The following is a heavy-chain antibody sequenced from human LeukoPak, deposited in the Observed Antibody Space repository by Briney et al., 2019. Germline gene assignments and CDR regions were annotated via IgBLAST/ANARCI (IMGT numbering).Heavy chain of an antibody. CDR2: IYYSGST. D-gene: IGHD2-2*01. J-gene: IGHJ6*03. Sequence: SETLSLTCTVSGGSISSYYWSWIRQPPGRGLEWIGYIYYSGSTNYNPSLKSRVTISVDTSKNQFSLKLSSVTAADTAVYYCARSVVPAAMRDSYYYYYMDVWGKGTTVTVSS. CDR3: ARSVVPAAMRDSYYYYYMDV. V-gene: IGHV4-59*01. CDR1: GGSISSYY.